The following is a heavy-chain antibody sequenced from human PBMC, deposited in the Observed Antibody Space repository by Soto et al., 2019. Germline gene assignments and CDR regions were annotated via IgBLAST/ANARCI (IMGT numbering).Heavy chain of an antibody. Sequence: QVQLVESGGGVVQPGRSLRLSCAASGFTFSSYAMHWVRQAPGKGLEWVAVISYDGSNKYYADSVKGRFTISRDNSKNTLYLQMNSLRAEDTAVYYCARDGAQRLVRGYFDYWGQGTLVTVSS. D-gene: IGHD6-13*01. J-gene: IGHJ4*02. CDR1: GFTFSSYA. CDR3: ARDGAQRLVRGYFDY. CDR2: ISYDGSNK. V-gene: IGHV3-30-3*01.